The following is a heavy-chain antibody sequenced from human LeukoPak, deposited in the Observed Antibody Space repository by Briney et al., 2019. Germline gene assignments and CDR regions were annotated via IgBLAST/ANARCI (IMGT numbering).Heavy chain of an antibody. Sequence: ASVKVSCKASGGTFSSYAISWVRQAPGQGLEWMGRIIPILGIANYAQKFQGRVTITADKSTSTAYMELSSLRSEDTAVYYCASSAYSGYESPFDYWGQGTLVTVSS. D-gene: IGHD5-12*01. J-gene: IGHJ4*02. CDR2: IIPILGIA. CDR3: ASSAYSGYESPFDY. V-gene: IGHV1-69*04. CDR1: GGTFSSYA.